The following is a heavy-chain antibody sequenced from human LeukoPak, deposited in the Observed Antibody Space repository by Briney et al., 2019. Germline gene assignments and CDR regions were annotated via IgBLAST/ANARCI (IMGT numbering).Heavy chain of an antibody. CDR3: AKAKYSSGWSGGDY. CDR2: ISYDGSNK. J-gene: IGHJ4*02. D-gene: IGHD6-19*01. V-gene: IGHV3-30*18. Sequence: GRSLRLSCAASGFTFSSYGMHWVRQAPGKGLEWVAVISYDGSNKYYADSVEGRFTISRDNSKNTLYLQMNSLRAEDTAVYYCAKAKYSSGWSGGDYWGQGTLVTVSS. CDR1: GFTFSSYG.